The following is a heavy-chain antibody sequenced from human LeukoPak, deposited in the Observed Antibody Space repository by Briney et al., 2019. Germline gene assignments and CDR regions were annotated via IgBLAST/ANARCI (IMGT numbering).Heavy chain of an antibody. Sequence: SQTLSLTCTVSGGSISSGGYYWSWIRQPPGKGLEWIGYIYHSGSTYYNPSLKSRVTISVDRSKNQFSLKLSSVTAADTAVYYCASSIRFGGVPDAFDIWGQGTMVTVSS. CDR3: ASSIRFGGVPDAFDI. CDR1: GGSISSGGYY. CDR2: IYHSGST. V-gene: IGHV4-30-2*01. J-gene: IGHJ3*02. D-gene: IGHD3-3*01.